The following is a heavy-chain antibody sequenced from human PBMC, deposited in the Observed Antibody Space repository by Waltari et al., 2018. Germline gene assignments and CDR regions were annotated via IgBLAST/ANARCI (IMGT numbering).Heavy chain of an antibody. J-gene: IGHJ4*02. Sequence: QLQLQESGPGLVTPSGTLSLTCTVSDDSIRSGDYYWGWIRQPPGKGLEWIGSIYYSGTTSYNPSLRSRVTMSVDTSKKQFSLKLSSVTAADTAVYYCARSLHVFKAAAGMFDYWGQGTLVTVSS. V-gene: IGHV4-39*01. CDR3: ARSLHVFKAAAGMFDY. CDR1: DDSIRSGDYY. D-gene: IGHD6-13*01. CDR2: IYYSGTT.